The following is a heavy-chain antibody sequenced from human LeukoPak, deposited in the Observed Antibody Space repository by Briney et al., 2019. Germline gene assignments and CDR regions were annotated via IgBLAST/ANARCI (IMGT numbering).Heavy chain of an antibody. J-gene: IGHJ4*02. D-gene: IGHD6-19*01. V-gene: IGHV3-21*01. CDR3: ARESSGSAAYYFDY. CDR1: GFTFSSYS. CDR2: ISSSSSYI. Sequence: PGGSLRLSCAASGFTFSSYSMSWVRQAPGKGLEWVSSISSSSSYIYYADSVKGRFTISRDNAKNSLYLQMNSLRAEDTAVYYCARESSGSAAYYFDYWGQGTLVTVSS.